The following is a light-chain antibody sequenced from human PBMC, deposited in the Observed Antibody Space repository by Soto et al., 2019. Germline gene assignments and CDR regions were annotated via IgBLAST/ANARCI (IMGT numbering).Light chain of an antibody. CDR1: SSDIGGYKY. V-gene: IGLV2-14*01. Sequence: QSVLTQPASVSGSPGQSITISCTGTSSDIGGYKYVSWYQQHPGEAPNLMIYDVSNRPSGVSNRFSGSKSGNTASLTISGLQTEDEADYYCSSYTSSSTVTFGGGTQLTVL. J-gene: IGLJ2*01. CDR3: SSYTSSSTVT. CDR2: DVS.